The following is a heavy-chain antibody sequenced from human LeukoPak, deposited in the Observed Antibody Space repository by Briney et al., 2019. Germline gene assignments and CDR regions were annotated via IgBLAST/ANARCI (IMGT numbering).Heavy chain of an antibody. CDR2: INWNGGST. CDR1: GFTFDDYG. J-gene: IGHJ4*02. D-gene: IGHD3-10*01. CDR3: ARHSFGELFHPFDY. Sequence: GGSLRLSCAASGFTFDDYGMSWVRQAPGKGLECVSGINWNGGSTGYADSVKGRFTISRDNAKNSLYLQMNSLRAEDTALYYCARHSFGELFHPFDYWGQGTLVTVSS. V-gene: IGHV3-20*04.